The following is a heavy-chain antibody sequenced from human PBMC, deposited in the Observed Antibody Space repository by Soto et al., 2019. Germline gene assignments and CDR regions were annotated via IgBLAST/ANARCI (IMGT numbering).Heavy chain of an antibody. CDR2: IYYSGST. V-gene: IGHV4-30-4*01. Sequence: QPPGKGLEWIGYIYYSGSTYSNPSLKSRVTISVDTSKNQFSLKLSSVTAADTAVYYCASALYGDYYGMDVWGQGTTVTVSS. D-gene: IGHD4-17*01. CDR3: ASALYGDYYGMDV. J-gene: IGHJ6*02.